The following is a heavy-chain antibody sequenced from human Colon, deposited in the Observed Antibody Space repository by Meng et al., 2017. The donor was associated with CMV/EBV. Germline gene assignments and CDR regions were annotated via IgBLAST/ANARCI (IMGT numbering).Heavy chain of an antibody. CDR3: ARVIQSLGVVIAPFTY. CDR2: INADNGNT. Sequence: GESLKISCKATGYTFSNYGMSWVRQAPGQGPEWMGWINADNGNTNYAQKFQGRVTMTADTSTSTAYMELRSLRSADTAVYYCARVIQSLGVVIAPFTYWGQGTLVTVSS. J-gene: IGHJ4*02. CDR1: GYTFSNYG. D-gene: IGHD3-3*01. V-gene: IGHV1-18*01.